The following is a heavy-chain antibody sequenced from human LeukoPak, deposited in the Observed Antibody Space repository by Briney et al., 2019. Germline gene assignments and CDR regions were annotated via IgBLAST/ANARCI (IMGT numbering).Heavy chain of an antibody. Sequence: PGGSLRLSCVASGFTLSSSAMSWFRQAPGKGLEWVSAVNGDGSNTYYPDSVKGRFTISRDNSKNTLYLQMDSLRVEDTAVYYCTRSSKVKLATMGDNWGQKTLVTVSS. J-gene: IGHJ4*02. CDR1: GFTLSSSA. D-gene: IGHD3-10*01. CDR2: VNGDGSNT. CDR3: TRSSKVKLATMGDN. V-gene: IGHV3-23*01.